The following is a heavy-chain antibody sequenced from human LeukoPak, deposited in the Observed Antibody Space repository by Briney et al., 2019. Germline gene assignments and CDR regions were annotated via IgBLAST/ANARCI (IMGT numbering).Heavy chain of an antibody. J-gene: IGHJ4*02. CDR3: AAANWNYERCGY. CDR1: GFTFTSSA. CDR2: IVVGSGNT. D-gene: IGHD1-7*01. Sequence: ATSVKVSCKASGFTFTSSAMQWVRQARGQRREWIGWIVVGSGNTNYAQKFQERVTITRDMSTSTAYMELSSLRSEDTAVYYCAAANWNYERCGYWGQGTLVTVSS. V-gene: IGHV1-58*02.